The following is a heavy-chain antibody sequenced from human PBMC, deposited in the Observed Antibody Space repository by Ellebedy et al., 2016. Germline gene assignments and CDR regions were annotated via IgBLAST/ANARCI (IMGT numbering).Heavy chain of an antibody. CDR2: IYYSGST. V-gene: IGHV4-39*01. J-gene: IGHJ4*02. CDR1: GGSFSGYY. CDR3: ARRGVGGSGTQYSSSWYYDY. D-gene: IGHD6-13*01. Sequence: SETLSLTCAVYGGSFSGYYWGWIRQPPGKGLEWIGSIYYSGSTYYNPSLKSRVTISVDTSKNQFSLKLSSVTAADTAVYYCARRGVGGSGTQYSSSWYYDYWGQGTLVTVSS.